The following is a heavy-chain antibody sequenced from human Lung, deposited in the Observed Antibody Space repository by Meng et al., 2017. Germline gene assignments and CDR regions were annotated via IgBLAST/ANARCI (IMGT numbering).Heavy chain of an antibody. CDR3: ARGPTTMAYDFDY. J-gene: IGHJ4*02. CDR1: GGSFSDYY. V-gene: IGHV4-34*01. CDR2: INHSGST. D-gene: IGHD4-11*01. Sequence: QLHHHQWGVGLLRPSRPLSLTCVVFGGSFSDYYWSWIRQPPGKGLEWIGEINHSGSTNYNPSLESRATISVDTSQNNLSLKLSSVTAADSAVYYCARGPTTMAYDFDYWGQGTLVTVSS.